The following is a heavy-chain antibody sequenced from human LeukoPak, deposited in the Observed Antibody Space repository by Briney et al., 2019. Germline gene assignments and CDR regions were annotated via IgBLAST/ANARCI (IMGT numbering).Heavy chain of an antibody. V-gene: IGHV3-30*18. D-gene: IGHD2-21*01. CDR3: AKDIARHIVVVAPDY. Sequence: GGSLRLSCAASGFTFSSYGMHWVRQAPGKGLERVAVISYDGSNKYYADSVKGRFTISRDNSKNTLYLQMNSLRAEDTAVYYCAKDIARHIVVVAPDYWGQGTLVTVSS. CDR1: GFTFSSYG. CDR2: ISYDGSNK. J-gene: IGHJ4*02.